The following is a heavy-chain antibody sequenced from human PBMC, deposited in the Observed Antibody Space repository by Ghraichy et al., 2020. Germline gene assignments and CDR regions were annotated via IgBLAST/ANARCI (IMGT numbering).Heavy chain of an antibody. CDR3: ARGPGQRWLQYPHFDY. J-gene: IGHJ4*02. D-gene: IGHD5-24*01. CDR1: GGSFSGYY. CDR2: INHSGST. Sequence: SETLSLTCAVYGGSFSGYYWSWIRQPPGKGLEWIGEINHSGSTNYNPSLKSRVTISVDTSKNQFSLKLSSVTAADTAVYYCARGPGQRWLQYPHFDYWGQETLVTVSS. V-gene: IGHV4-34*01.